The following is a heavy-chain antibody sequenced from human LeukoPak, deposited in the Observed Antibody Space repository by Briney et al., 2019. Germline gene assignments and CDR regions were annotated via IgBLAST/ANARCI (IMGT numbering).Heavy chain of an antibody. CDR1: GSTFSRFG. V-gene: IGHV3-30*02. Sequence: PGGSLRLSCAASGSTFSRFGMHWVRQAPGKGLEWVAFLRYDGSDKEYAESVKGRFIISRDNSKNTLYVQMDSLRIEDTGVYFCARDFSYGVKGAFEYRGQGTLVTVSS. J-gene: IGHJ4*02. D-gene: IGHD3-10*01. CDR2: LRYDGSDK. CDR3: ARDFSYGVKGAFEY.